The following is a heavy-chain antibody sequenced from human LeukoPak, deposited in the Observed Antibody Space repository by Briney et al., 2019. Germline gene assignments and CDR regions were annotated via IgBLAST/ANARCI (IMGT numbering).Heavy chain of an antibody. CDR2: ISYDGSNK. D-gene: IGHD3-9*01. V-gene: IGHV3-30-3*01. CDR3: ARDKPIFGY. CDR1: GFTFSSYA. J-gene: IGHJ4*02. Sequence: PGGSLRLSCAASGFTFSSYAVHWVRQAPGKGLEWVAVISYDGSNKYYADSVKGRFTISRDNSKNTLYLQMNSLRAEDTAVYYCARDKPIFGYWGQGTLVTVSS.